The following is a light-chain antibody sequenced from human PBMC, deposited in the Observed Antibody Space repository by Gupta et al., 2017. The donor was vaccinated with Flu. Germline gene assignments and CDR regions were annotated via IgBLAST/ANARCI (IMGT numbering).Light chain of an antibody. CDR3: ATWDDSLSEWV. Sequence: SVLTQPPSASGTPGPRVTIPCSGSTANIGSNYVFWYQQLPGTAPKLLIYRNDQRPSGVPTRFSGSKSGTSASLSLSGLRSEEEADYYCATWDDSLSEWVFGGGTKLTVL. CDR1: TANIGSNY. CDR2: RND. J-gene: IGLJ3*02. V-gene: IGLV1-47*01.